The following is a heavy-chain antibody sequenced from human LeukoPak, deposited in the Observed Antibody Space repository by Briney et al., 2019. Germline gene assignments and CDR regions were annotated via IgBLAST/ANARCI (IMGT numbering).Heavy chain of an antibody. CDR1: GFTVSSNY. V-gene: IGHV3-66*01. CDR2: IYRGGAT. CDR3: ARDRPDSLYFDY. D-gene: IGHD2-2*01. J-gene: IGHJ4*02. Sequence: GGSLRLSCAASGFTVSSNYMSWVRQAPGKGLEWVSVIYRGGATYYADSVKDRFTISRDISKNTLFLQTNSLRAEDTAVYFCARDRPDSLYFDYWGQGTLVTASP.